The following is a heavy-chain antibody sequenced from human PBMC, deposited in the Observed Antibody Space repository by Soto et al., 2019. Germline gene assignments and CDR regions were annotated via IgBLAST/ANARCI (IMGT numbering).Heavy chain of an antibody. CDR3: AHLVPGPLSFAY. D-gene: IGHD6-19*01. J-gene: IGHJ4*02. CDR2: IYWAGDR. V-gene: IGHV2-5*02. CDR1: GFSFNTRGVG. Sequence: QITLKESGPTLMKPTQTLALTCTFSGFSFNTRGVGVAWIRQPPGKTLEWLAVIYWAGDRRYSPSLTDRLSITKDMSTKQVVLTLSNVDPVDTGTYYCAHLVPGPLSFAYWGQGALVTVSS.